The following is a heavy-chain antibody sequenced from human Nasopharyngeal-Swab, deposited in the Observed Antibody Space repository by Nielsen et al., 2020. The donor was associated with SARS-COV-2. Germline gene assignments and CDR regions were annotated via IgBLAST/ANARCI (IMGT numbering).Heavy chain of an antibody. D-gene: IGHD3-10*01. CDR2: ISSSGSTI. V-gene: IGHV3-11*01. Sequence: RQAPGKGLEWVSYISSSGSTIYYADSVKGRFTISRDNAKNSLYLQMNSLRAEDTAVYYCARALYGVLTDNWGQGTLVTVSS. CDR3: ARALYGVLTDN. J-gene: IGHJ4*02.